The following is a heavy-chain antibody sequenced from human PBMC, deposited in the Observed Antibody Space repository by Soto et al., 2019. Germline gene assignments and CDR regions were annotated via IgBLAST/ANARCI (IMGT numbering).Heavy chain of an antibody. V-gene: IGHV4-31*03. D-gene: IGHD2-15*01. CDR1: GGSISSGGYY. J-gene: IGHJ3*02. CDR2: IYYSGST. Sequence: SETLSLTCTVSGGSISSGGYYWSWIRQHPGKGLEWIGYIYYSGSTYYNPSLKSRATISVDTPKNQFSLKLSSVTAAETAVYYRARKGWAFDIWGQGTMVTVSS. CDR3: ARKGWAFDI.